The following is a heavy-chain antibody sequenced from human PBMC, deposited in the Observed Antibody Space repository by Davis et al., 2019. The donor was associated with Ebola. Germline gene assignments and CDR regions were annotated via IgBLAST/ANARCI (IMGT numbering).Heavy chain of an antibody. CDR2: ISAYNGNT. V-gene: IGHV1-18*04. D-gene: IGHD3-10*01. CDR3: ARDRFGDSDY. CDR1: GYTFTSYG. Sequence: AASVKVSCKASGYTFTSYGISWVRQAPGQGLEWMGWISAYNGNTNYAQKLQGRVTMTTDTSTSTVYMELRSLKSDDTAVYYCARDRFGDSDYWGQGTLVTVSS. J-gene: IGHJ4*02.